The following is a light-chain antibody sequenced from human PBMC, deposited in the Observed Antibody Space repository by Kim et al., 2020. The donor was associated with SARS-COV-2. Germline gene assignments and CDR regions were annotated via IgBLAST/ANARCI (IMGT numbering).Light chain of an antibody. V-gene: IGLV1-51*01. Sequence: GQKVTISCSGSSSNIGNNYVSWYQQLPGKAPKLLIYDNNKRPSGIPDRFSGSKSGTSATLGITGLQTGDEADYYCGTWDSSLSAYVFGTGTKVTVL. CDR1: SSNIGNNY. J-gene: IGLJ1*01. CDR2: DNN. CDR3: GTWDSSLSAYV.